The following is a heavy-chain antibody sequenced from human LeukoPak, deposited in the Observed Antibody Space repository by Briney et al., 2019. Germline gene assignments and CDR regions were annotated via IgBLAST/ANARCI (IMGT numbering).Heavy chain of an antibody. J-gene: IGHJ4*02. CDR2: MNPNSGNA. Sequence: ASVKVSCKASGHTFSSYDINWVRQATGQGLEWMGWMNPNSGNAGYEQKFQGRVTMTKNTSIDTAYMELSSLRSEDTAVYYCARGKSSGSYLLFDSWGQGTLVTVSS. CDR3: ARGKSSGSYLLFDS. CDR1: GHTFSSYD. V-gene: IGHV1-8*01. D-gene: IGHD3-10*01.